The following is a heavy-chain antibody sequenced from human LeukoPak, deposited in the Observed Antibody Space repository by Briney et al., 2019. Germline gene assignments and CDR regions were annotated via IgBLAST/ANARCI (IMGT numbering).Heavy chain of an antibody. CDR3: ARAKCSSTSCYRGYYYGMDV. CDR2: IYYSGST. V-gene: IGHV4-39*01. J-gene: IGHJ6*02. Sequence: SETLSLTCTVSGGSISSSSYYWGWIRQPPGKGLEWIGSIYYSGSTYYNPSLKSRVTISVDTSKNQFSLKLSSVTAADTAVYYCARAKCSSTSCYRGYYYGMDVWGQGTTVTVSS. CDR1: GGSISSSSYY. D-gene: IGHD2-2*02.